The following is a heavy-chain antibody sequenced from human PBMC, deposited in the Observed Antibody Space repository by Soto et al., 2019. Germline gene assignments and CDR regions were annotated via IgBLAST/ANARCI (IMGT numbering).Heavy chain of an antibody. J-gene: IGHJ5*02. CDR3: ARRASRRPTIFGVVRTGWFDP. V-gene: IGHV4-34*01. D-gene: IGHD3-3*01. Sequence: PSETLSLTCAVYGGSFSGHYWSWIRQPPGKGLEWIGEINHSGSTNYNPSLKSRVTISVDTSKNQFSLKLSSVTAADTAVYYCARRASRRPTIFGVVRTGWFDPWGQGTLVTVSS. CDR1: GGSFSGHY. CDR2: INHSGST.